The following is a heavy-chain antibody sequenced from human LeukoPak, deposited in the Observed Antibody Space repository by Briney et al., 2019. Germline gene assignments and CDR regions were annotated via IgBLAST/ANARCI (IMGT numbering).Heavy chain of an antibody. CDR2: MNPNSGNT. CDR3: ARGRVIVGATRPDMDV. D-gene: IGHD1-26*01. CDR1: GYIFTSYD. Sequence: ASVKVSCKASGYIFTSYDINWVRQATGQGLEWMGWMNPNSGNTGYAQKFQGRVTMTRNTSISTAYMELSSLRSEDTAVYYCARGRVIVGATRPDMDVWGEGTTVTVSS. V-gene: IGHV1-8*01. J-gene: IGHJ6*04.